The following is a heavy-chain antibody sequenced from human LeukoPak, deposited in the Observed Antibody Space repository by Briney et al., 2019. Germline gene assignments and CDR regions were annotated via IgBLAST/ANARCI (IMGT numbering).Heavy chain of an antibody. D-gene: IGHD3-9*01. CDR2: VYYSGTS. CDR1: GDSVRNGNYY. Sequence: SETLSLTCTVSGDSVRNGNYYWGWIRQPPEKGLERIGTVYYSGTSYYGPSLQSRTTMSVDTLKNQFSLNLKSVTVADTAVYYCARQGPSSAGILWDYWGQGILVTVSS. CDR3: ARQGPSSAGILWDY. J-gene: IGHJ4*02. V-gene: IGHV4-39*01.